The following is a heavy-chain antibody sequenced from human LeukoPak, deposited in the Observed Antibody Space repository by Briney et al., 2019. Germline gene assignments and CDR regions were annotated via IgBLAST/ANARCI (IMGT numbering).Heavy chain of an antibody. Sequence: GGSLRLSCSVSGFTFSSYDMSWVRQAPGKGLEWVSAIIGSGGSTYYADSVKGRFTISRDNSKNTLYLQMNSLRADDTAVYYCAKLVNRGASDYWGQGTLVTVSS. J-gene: IGHJ4*02. D-gene: IGHD2/OR15-2a*01. CDR2: IIGSGGST. CDR1: GFTFSSYD. CDR3: AKLVNRGASDY. V-gene: IGHV3-23*01.